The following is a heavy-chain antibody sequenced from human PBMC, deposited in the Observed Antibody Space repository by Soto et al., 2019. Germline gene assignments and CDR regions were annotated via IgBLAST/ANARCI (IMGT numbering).Heavy chain of an antibody. CDR1: GFTFSTYP. CDR3: AKERSSGWSFDY. CDR2: ISGSGDST. D-gene: IGHD6-19*01. Sequence: PGGSLRLSCSASGFTFSTYPISWFRQAPGKGLEWVSGISGSGDSTYYADSVKGRFTVSRDNSKNTLYLQMNSLRAEDTAVFYCAKERSSGWSFDYWGQGTLVTVSS. V-gene: IGHV3-23*01. J-gene: IGHJ4*02.